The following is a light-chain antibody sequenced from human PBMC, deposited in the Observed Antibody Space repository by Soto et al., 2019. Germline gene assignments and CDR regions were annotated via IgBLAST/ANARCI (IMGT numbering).Light chain of an antibody. CDR1: QSVSSSY. Sequence: EIGLTQSPGTLSLSPEERATLSCRASQSVSSSYLAWYQQKPGQAPRLLIYDASNRATGIPARFSGGGSGTDFTLTIDNLEPEDFAIYYCQQRSNWPPITFGQGTRLEIK. CDR2: DAS. CDR3: QQRSNWPPIT. J-gene: IGKJ5*01. V-gene: IGKV3D-20*02.